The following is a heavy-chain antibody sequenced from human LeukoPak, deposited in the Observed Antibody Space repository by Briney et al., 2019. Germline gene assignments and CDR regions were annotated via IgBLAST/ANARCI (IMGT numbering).Heavy chain of an antibody. CDR2: IYSGGST. CDR3: ARESSSWSQEFDP. Sequence: GGSLRLSRAASGFTVSSNYMSWVRQAPGKGLEWVSVIYSGGSTYYADSVKGRFTISRDNSKNTLYLQMNSLRAEDTAVYYCARESSSWSQEFDPWGQGTLVTVSS. CDR1: GFTVSSNY. D-gene: IGHD6-13*01. J-gene: IGHJ5*02. V-gene: IGHV3-66*01.